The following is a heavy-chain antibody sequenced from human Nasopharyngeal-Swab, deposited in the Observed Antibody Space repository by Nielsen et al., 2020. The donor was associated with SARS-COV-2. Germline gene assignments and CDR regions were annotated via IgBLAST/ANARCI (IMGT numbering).Heavy chain of an antibody. J-gene: IGHJ4*02. CDR3: AKDTQDTAIKYYFDY. D-gene: IGHD5-18*01. Sequence: SLKISCAASGFTFGSYWMSWVRQAPGKGLEWVSGISWNSGSIGYADSVKGRFTISGDNAKNSLYLQMNSLRAEDTALYYCAKDTQDTAIKYYFDYWGQGTLVTVSS. V-gene: IGHV3-9*01. CDR2: ISWNSGSI. CDR1: GFTFGSYW.